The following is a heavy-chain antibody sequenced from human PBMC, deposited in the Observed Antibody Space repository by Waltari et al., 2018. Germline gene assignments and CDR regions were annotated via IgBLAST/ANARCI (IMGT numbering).Heavy chain of an antibody. CDR3: ARDRGKGLYLDT. Sequence: HLQESGSGLVTPSGTLSDICAASGYSIGSNPWWSWVRQPPGKGLEWIGQVHGSGKTNYNPSFASRVTVSLDTSTYHIALKVTSATAADTALYYCARDRGKGLYLDTWGRGILVTVSP. CDR2: VHGSGKT. V-gene: IGHV4-4*02. J-gene: IGHJ4*02. CDR1: GYSIGSNPW. D-gene: IGHD2-15*01.